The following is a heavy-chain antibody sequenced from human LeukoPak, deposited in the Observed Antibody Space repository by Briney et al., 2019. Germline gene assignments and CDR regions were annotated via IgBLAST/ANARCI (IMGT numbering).Heavy chain of an antibody. J-gene: IGHJ4*02. CDR2: IKQDGSEK. Sequence: GGSLRLSCAASGFTFSTYWMSWVRQAPGKGLEWVANIKQDGSEKYYVDSVKSRFTISRDNAKNSLYLQMNSLRAEDTAVYYCARDMVRGVINPWFFDSWGQGTLVTVSS. D-gene: IGHD3-10*01. V-gene: IGHV3-7*01. CDR1: GFTFSTYW. CDR3: ARDMVRGVINPWFFDS.